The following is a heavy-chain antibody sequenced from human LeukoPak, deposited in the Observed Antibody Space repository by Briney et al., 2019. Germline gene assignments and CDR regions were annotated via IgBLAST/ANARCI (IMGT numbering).Heavy chain of an antibody. V-gene: IGHV3-33*07. J-gene: IGHJ3*02. Sequence: PGGSLRLSCAASGFTFSSYGMFWVRQAPGKGLEWVTNIWYDGSNKYYADSVKGRFSISRDNSKNTLYLQMNSLRAEDTAVYYCARVGGLPIAFDIWGQGTMVTVST. D-gene: IGHD4-11*01. CDR3: ARVGGLPIAFDI. CDR2: IWYDGSNK. CDR1: GFTFSSYG.